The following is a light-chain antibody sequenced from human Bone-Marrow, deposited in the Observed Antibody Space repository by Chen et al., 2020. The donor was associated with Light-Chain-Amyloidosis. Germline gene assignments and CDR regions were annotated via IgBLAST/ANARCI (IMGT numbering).Light chain of an antibody. CDR1: SSDVGGDNH. CDR2: EVT. V-gene: IGLV2-14*01. CDR3: SSYTITNTLV. Sequence: QSALTQPASVSGSPGQSITISCTGTSSDVGGDNHVSWYQQHPDKAPKLMIYEVTKRPSWVPDSFSGSKSDNTASLTISGLQTEDEADYFCSSYTITNTLVFRSGTRVTVL. J-gene: IGLJ1*01.